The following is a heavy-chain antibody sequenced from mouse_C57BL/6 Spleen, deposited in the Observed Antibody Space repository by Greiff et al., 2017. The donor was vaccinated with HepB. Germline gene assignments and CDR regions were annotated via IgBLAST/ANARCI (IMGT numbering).Heavy chain of an antibody. CDR3: ARGAYYSNYRY. D-gene: IGHD2-5*01. CDR1: GYTFTSYG. V-gene: IGHV1-81*01. CDR2: IYPRSGNT. Sequence: QVHVKQSGAELARPGASVKLSCKASGYTFTSYGISWVKQRTGQGLEWIGEIYPRSGNTYYNEKFKGKATLTADKSSSTAYMELRSLTSEDSAVYFCARGAYYSNYRYWGQGTTLTVSS. J-gene: IGHJ2*01.